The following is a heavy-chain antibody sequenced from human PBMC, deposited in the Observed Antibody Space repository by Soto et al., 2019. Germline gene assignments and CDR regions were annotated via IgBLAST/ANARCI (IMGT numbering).Heavy chain of an antibody. D-gene: IGHD1-1*01. Sequence: NPSETLSLTCSVSGGSISSPSYYWGWIRQPPGKGLEWIGSIYYSGNTYYNPSLKSRVTIFVDTSRNQFSLKVNSVTAADTAVYFCARLPGITTFLRDHWGQGTLVTVSS. CDR2: IYYSGNT. V-gene: IGHV4-39*01. CDR1: GGSISSPSYY. CDR3: ARLPGITTFLRDH. J-gene: IGHJ1*01.